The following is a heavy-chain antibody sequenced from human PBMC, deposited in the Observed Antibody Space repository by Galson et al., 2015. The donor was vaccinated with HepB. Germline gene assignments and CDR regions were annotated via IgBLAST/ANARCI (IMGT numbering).Heavy chain of an antibody. CDR1: GFTFSDYY. CDR2: ISSSGSTI. J-gene: IGHJ6*02. Sequence: SLRLSCAASGFTFSDYYMSWIRQAPGKGLEWVTYISSSGSTIYYADSVKGRFTISRDNAKNSLYLQMNSLRAEDTAVYYCARDQWGYDFSTSPYDHYGMCVSGQGATLTAS. V-gene: IGHV3-11*01. CDR3: ARDQWGYDFSTSPYDHYGMCV. D-gene: IGHD3-3*01.